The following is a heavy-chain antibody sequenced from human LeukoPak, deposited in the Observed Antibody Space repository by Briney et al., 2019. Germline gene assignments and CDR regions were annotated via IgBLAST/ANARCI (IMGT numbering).Heavy chain of an antibody. V-gene: IGHV1-69*05. J-gene: IGHJ5*02. D-gene: IGHD3-10*01. CDR2: IIPIFGTA. CDR3: AREGSGAQDWFDP. Sequence: SVKVSCKASGGTFSSYAISWVRQAPGQGLEWMGGIIPIFGTANYAQKFQGRVTITTDESTSTAYMKLSSLRSEDTAVYYCAREGSGAQDWFDPWGQGTLVTVSS. CDR1: GGTFSSYA.